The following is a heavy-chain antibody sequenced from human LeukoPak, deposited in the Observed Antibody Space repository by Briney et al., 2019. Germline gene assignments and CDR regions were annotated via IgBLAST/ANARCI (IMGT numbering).Heavy chain of an antibody. Sequence: ASVKVSCKASGYTFTGYYMHWVRQAPGQGLEWMGWINPNSGGTNYAQKFQGRVTMTRDTSISTAYMELSRLRSDDTAVYYCAGAMDDYCSSTSCYLRDRYEYFQHWGQGTLVTVSS. D-gene: IGHD2-2*01. J-gene: IGHJ1*01. CDR3: AGAMDDYCSSTSCYLRDRYEYFQH. CDR1: GYTFTGYY. V-gene: IGHV1-2*02. CDR2: INPNSGGT.